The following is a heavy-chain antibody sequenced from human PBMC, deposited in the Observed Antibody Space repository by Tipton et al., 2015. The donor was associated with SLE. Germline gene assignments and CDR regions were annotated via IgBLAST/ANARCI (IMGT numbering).Heavy chain of an antibody. V-gene: IGHV4-59*12. D-gene: IGHD5/OR15-5a*01. J-gene: IGHJ3*02. CDR2: IFYSGTT. CDR1: GGSISSFY. CDR3: AGVSRDAFEI. Sequence: TLSLTCTVSGGSISSFYWSWIRQPPGKGLEWIGYIFYSGTTNYNPSLKSRVTISVDTSKNQFSLKLSSVTAADTAVYYCAGVSRDAFEIWGQGTMVTVSS.